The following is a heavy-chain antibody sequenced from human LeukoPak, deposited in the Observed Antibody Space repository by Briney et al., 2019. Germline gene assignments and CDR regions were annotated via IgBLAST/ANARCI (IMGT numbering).Heavy chain of an antibody. V-gene: IGHV1-2*02. Sequence: ASMKVSCKASGYTFTGYYMHWVRQAPGQGLEWMGWINPNSGGTNYAQKFQGRVTMTRDTSISTAYMELSRLRSDDTAVYYCARVYGDYGWFDPWGQGTLVTVSS. CDR3: ARVYGDYGWFDP. J-gene: IGHJ5*02. CDR2: INPNSGGT. CDR1: GYTFTGYY. D-gene: IGHD4-17*01.